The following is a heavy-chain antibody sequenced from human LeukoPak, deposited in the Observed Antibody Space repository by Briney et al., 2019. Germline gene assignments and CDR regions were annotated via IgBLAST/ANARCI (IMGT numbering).Heavy chain of an antibody. CDR1: GLTFSSYG. Sequence: GGSLRLSCAASGLTFSSYGMHWVRQAPGKGLEWVAVIWYDGSNKYYADSVKGRFTISRDNSKNTLYLQMNSLRAEDTAVYYCARARGSYYNGYFQHWGQGTLVTVSS. D-gene: IGHD1-26*01. CDR3: ARARGSYYNGYFQH. CDR2: IWYDGSNK. V-gene: IGHV3-33*01. J-gene: IGHJ1*01.